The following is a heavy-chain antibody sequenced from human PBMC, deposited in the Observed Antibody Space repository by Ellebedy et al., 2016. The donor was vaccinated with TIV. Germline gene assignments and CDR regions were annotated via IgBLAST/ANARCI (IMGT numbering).Heavy chain of an antibody. CDR1: GGSISSTNW. J-gene: IGHJ3*02. CDR3: ARTATVTIRAFDI. V-gene: IGHV4-4*02. CDR2: MYHSGSA. Sequence: SETLSLTXAVSGGSISSTNWWRWVRQAPGKGLEWIGEMYHSGSANYNPSLKSRVTISVDTSRNQFSLKLSSVTAADTAVYYCARTATVTIRAFDIWGQGTMVIVSS. D-gene: IGHD4-17*01.